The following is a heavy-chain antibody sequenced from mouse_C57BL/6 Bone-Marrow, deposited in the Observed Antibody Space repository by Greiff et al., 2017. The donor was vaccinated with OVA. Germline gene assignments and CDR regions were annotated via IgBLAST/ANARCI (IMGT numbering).Heavy chain of an antibody. V-gene: IGHV5-9*01. J-gene: IGHJ1*03. Sequence: EVHLVESGGGLVKPGGSLKLSCAASGFTFSSYTMSWVRQTPEKRLEWVATISGGGGNTYYPDSVKGRFTISRDNAKNTLYLQMSSLRSEDTALYYCARRGGNPCFDVWGTGTTVTVSS. CDR2: ISGGGGNT. CDR3: ARRGGNPCFDV. D-gene: IGHD2-1*01. CDR1: GFTFSSYT.